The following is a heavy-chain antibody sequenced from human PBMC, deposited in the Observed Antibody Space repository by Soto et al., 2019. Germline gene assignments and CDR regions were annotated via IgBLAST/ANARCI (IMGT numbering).Heavy chain of an antibody. J-gene: IGHJ4*02. Sequence: SETLSLTCSVSGGSMRSYYWSWIRQPPGKGLEWIGYIHDSGITDYNPSLKSRATISIDTFRNQISLNLHSVTAADTAVYYCAREYAFSRAYRGQGTVVTVSS. CDR1: GGSMRSYY. CDR3: AREYAFSRAY. D-gene: IGHD3-16*01. V-gene: IGHV4-59*01. CDR2: IHDSGIT.